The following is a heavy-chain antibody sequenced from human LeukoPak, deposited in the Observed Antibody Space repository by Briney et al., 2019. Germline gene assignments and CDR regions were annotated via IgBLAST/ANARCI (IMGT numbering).Heavy chain of an antibody. J-gene: IGHJ4*02. Sequence: SETLSLTCAVYGGSFSGYYWSWIRQPPGKGLEWIGEINHSGSTNYNPSLKSRVTISVDTPKNQFSLKLSSVTAADTAVYYCARLRRITMIVVVNPYYFDYWGQGTLVTVSS. CDR2: INHSGST. D-gene: IGHD3-22*01. CDR1: GGSFSGYY. CDR3: ARLRRITMIVVVNPYYFDY. V-gene: IGHV4-34*01.